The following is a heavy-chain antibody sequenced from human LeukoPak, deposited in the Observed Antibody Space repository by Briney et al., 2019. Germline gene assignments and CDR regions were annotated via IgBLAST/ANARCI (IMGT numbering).Heavy chain of an antibody. CDR3: AKDRRCSGYELFDY. D-gene: IGHD5-12*01. CDR1: GFTFSSYA. CDR2: ISGSGGST. J-gene: IGHJ4*02. Sequence: GGSLRLSCAASGFTFSSYAMSWVRQAPGKGLEWVSSISGSGGSTYYADSVKGRFTISRDNSKNTLYLQMNSLRAEDTAVYYCAKDRRCSGYELFDYWGQGTLVTVSS. V-gene: IGHV3-23*01.